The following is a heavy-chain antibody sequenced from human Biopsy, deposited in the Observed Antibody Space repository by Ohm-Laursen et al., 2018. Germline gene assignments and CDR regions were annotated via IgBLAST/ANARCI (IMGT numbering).Heavy chain of an antibody. CDR2: INHSGRT. J-gene: IGHJ6*02. D-gene: IGHD3-22*01. CDR1: GESFNGYY. V-gene: IGHV4-34*01. Sequence: GTLSLTWAVYGESFNGYYWSWIRQTPGKGLEWIGEINHSGRTNYNPSLKSRVTISVDASKNQFSLKVRSVTAADTAVYYCVRGVDYYDPYHYYALDVWGQGTAVTVSS. CDR3: VRGVDYYDPYHYYALDV.